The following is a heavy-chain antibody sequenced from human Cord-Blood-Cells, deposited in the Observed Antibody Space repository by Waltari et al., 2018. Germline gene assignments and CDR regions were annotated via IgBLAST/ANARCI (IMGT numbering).Heavy chain of an antibody. Sequence: GAEVKKPGSSVKVSCKASGGTFSSYAISWVRQAPGQGLEWMGGIIPIFGTANYAQKFQGSVTITADESTSTAYMELSSLRSEDTAVYYCATSGTGYCSSTSCYGGRDYWGQGTLVTVSS. J-gene: IGHJ4*02. CDR2: IIPIFGTA. CDR1: GGTFSSYA. CDR3: ATSGTGYCSSTSCYGGRDY. D-gene: IGHD2-2*01. V-gene: IGHV1-69*01.